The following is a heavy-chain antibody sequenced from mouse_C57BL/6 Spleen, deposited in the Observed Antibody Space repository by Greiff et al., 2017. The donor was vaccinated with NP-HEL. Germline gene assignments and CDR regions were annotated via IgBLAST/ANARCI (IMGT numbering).Heavy chain of an antibody. CDR3: TREARMTTVVPFDY. CDR1: GYTFTDYE. V-gene: IGHV1-15*01. Sequence: VQLQQSGAELVRPGASVTLSCKASGYTFTDYEMHWVKQTPVHGLEWIGAIDPETGGTAYNQKFKGKAILTADKSSSTAYMELRSLTSEDSAVYYCTREARMTTVVPFDYWGQGTTLTVSS. D-gene: IGHD1-1*01. CDR2: IDPETGGT. J-gene: IGHJ2*01.